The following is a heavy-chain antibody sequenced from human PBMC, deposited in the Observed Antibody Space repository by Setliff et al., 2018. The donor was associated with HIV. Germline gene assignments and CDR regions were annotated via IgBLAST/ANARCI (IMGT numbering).Heavy chain of an antibody. V-gene: IGHV1-69*13. CDR1: GGTFSSYA. Sequence: SVKISCKASGGTFSSYAISWVRQAPGQGLEWMGGIIPIFGTANYEQKFQGRVTITADESTSTAYMELSSLRSEDTAVYYCARVPASWYTAPFDIWGQGTMVTVSS. CDR3: ARVPASWYTAPFDI. J-gene: IGHJ3*02. CDR2: IIPIFGTA. D-gene: IGHD6-13*01.